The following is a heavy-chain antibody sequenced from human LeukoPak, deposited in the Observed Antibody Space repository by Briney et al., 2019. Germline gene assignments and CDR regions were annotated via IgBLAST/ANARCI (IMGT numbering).Heavy chain of an antibody. CDR3: ARLADCSETSCRSFDD. J-gene: IGHJ4*02. V-gene: IGHV1-2*02. D-gene: IGHD2-2*01. CDR1: GYTFIGHY. CDR2: INPNSGGT. Sequence: GASVQVSCKASGYTFIGHYMHWVRQAPGQGLEWMGWINPNSGGTNYAQKFQGRVTMTRDTSVSTAYMEPSSLRSGDTAVYYCARLADCSETSCRSFDDWGQGTPGTVSS.